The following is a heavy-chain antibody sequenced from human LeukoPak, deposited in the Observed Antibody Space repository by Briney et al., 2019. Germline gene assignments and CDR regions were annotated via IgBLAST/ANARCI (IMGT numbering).Heavy chain of an antibody. Sequence: GASVKVSCKASGYTFVGYYLHWVRQAPGQGLEWMGWINPNSGGTNYAQKFQGRVTMTRDTSISTAYMELSRLRSDDTAVYYCARAPGSYYILQVYWGQGTLVTVSS. D-gene: IGHD3-10*01. CDR1: GYTFVGYY. CDR3: ARAPGSYYILQVY. V-gene: IGHV1-2*02. CDR2: INPNSGGT. J-gene: IGHJ4*02.